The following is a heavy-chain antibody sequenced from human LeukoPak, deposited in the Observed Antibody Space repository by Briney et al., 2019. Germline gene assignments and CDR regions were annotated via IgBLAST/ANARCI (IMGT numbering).Heavy chain of an antibody. CDR2: ISGSGGTT. J-gene: IGHJ4*02. Sequence: GGSLRLSCAASGFTFSTYAMSWVRQAPGRGLEWVSSISGSGGTTYYADSVKGRFTLARDNSKNTLYLQMNSLRAEDTAVYSCARDRSGEYSYGSFDYWGQGTLVTVSS. V-gene: IGHV3-23*01. CDR3: ARDRSGEYSYGSFDY. CDR1: GFTFSTYA. D-gene: IGHD5-18*01.